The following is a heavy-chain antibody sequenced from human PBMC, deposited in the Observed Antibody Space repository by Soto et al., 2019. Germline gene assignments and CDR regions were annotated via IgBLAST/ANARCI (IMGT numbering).Heavy chain of an antibody. CDR2: ISYDATKE. J-gene: IGHJ4*02. CDR1: GFTFVNFA. D-gene: IGHD3-3*01. V-gene: IGHV3-30-3*01. CDR3: EREGPLDIWSGLGLDY. Sequence: QVQLVESGGGVVHPGESLRLSCATSGFTFVNFALHWVRQVPGKGLEWVAGISYDATKEYYADSVKGQFIISRDSSKNTVFLQMNDLRPEDTAVYFCEREGPLDIWSGLGLDYWGQGTLVTVSS.